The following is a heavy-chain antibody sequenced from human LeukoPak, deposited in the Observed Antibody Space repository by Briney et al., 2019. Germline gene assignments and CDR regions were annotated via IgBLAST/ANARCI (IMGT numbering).Heavy chain of an antibody. V-gene: IGHV3-74*01. Sequence: GGSLRLSCVASGFTFSSYWMTWVRQAPGKGLVWVSRINSDGSSTSYADSVKGRFTISRDNAKNTLYLQMNSLRAEDTAVYYCAREEYSSSRFGYWGQGALVTVSS. CDR1: GFTFSSYW. CDR3: AREEYSSSRFGY. J-gene: IGHJ4*02. D-gene: IGHD6-6*01. CDR2: INSDGSST.